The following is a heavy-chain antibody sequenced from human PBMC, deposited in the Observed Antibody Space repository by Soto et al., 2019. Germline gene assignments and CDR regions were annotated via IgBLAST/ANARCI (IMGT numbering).Heavy chain of an antibody. Sequence: EVQLVESGGGLVKPGGSLRLSCAASGFTFSRYSMNWVRQAPGKGLEWVSYITYSSSDTYYADSVKGRFTISRDSAKNSLYLQMSSLRAEDTAVYYCARDTNRSPDYWGQGTLVTVSS. CDR2: ITYSSSDT. V-gene: IGHV3-21*01. CDR3: ARDTNRSPDY. J-gene: IGHJ4*02. CDR1: GFTFSRYS. D-gene: IGHD2-8*01.